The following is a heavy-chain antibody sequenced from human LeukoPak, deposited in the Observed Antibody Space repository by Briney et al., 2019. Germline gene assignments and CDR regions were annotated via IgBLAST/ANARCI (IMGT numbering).Heavy chain of an antibody. CDR2: IYHSGST. D-gene: IGHD5-18*01. V-gene: IGHV4-39*07. CDR3: ARGGYSYGSLYYMDV. CDR1: GGSISSSSYY. Sequence: SETLSLTCTVSGGSISSSSYYWGWIRQPPGKGLECIGEIYHSGSTNYNPSLKSRVTISVDKSKKQFSLKLSSVTAADTAVYYCARGGYSYGSLYYMDVWGKGTTVTVSS. J-gene: IGHJ6*03.